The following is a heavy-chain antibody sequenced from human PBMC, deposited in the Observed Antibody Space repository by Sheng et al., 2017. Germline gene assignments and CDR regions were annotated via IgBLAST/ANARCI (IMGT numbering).Heavy chain of an antibody. CDR3: ARAYGCSGGSCGRSDYPLDV. Sequence: QVQLVQSGAEVKKPGASVKVSCKASGYTFTGYYMHWVRQAPGQGLEWMGWINPNSGGTNYAQKFQGRVTMTRDTSISTAYMELSRLRSDDTAVYYCARAYGCSGGSCGRSDYPLDVWGKGTTVTVSS. J-gene: IGHJ6*04. D-gene: IGHD2-15*01. CDR2: INPNSGGT. CDR1: GYTFTGYY. V-gene: IGHV1-2*02.